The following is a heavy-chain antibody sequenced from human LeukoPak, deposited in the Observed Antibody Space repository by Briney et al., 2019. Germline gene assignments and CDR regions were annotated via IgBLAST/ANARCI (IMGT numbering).Heavy chain of an antibody. CDR3: ARHNSGWSLGHPNWFDP. CDR2: IYYSGST. CDR1: GGSISIYY. D-gene: IGHD6-19*01. Sequence: SETLSLTCTVSGGSISIYYWSWIQQPPGKRPEWIGYIYYSGSTNYNPPPKRRVTISVDTSKNQFSLKLSSVTAAATAGYFCARHNSGWSLGHPNWFDPWGQGTLVTVSS. J-gene: IGHJ5*02. V-gene: IGHV4-59*08.